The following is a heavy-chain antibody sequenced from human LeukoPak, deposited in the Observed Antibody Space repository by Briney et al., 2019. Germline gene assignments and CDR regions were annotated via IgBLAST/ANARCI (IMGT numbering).Heavy chain of an antibody. V-gene: IGHV3-23*01. Sequence: GGSLRLSCAASGFTFSSYAMSWVRQAPGKGLEWISGVSISGHTTNHADSVKGRFTISRDNSKNTLYLQMNSLRAEDTAVYYWAKGTERYREVSSFDSWGQGTQVTVSS. CDR1: GFTFSSYA. CDR3: AKGTERYREVSSFDS. CDR2: VSISGHTT. J-gene: IGHJ4*02. D-gene: IGHD3-10*01.